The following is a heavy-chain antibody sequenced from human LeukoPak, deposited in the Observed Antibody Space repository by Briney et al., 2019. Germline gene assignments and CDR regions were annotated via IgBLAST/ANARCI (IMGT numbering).Heavy chain of an antibody. Sequence: GASVKVSCKASGYTFTSYGISWVRQAPGQGLEWMGWISAYNGNTNYAQKLQGRVTMTTDTSTSTAYMELRSLRSDDTAVYYCARDIGDIVVVVAATHGAFDIWGQGTMVTVSS. D-gene: IGHD2-15*01. CDR3: ARDIGDIVVVVAATHGAFDI. V-gene: IGHV1-18*01. CDR2: ISAYNGNT. J-gene: IGHJ3*02. CDR1: GYTFTSYG.